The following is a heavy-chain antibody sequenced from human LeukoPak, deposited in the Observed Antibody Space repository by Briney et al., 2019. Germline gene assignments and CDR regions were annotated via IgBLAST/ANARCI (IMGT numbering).Heavy chain of an antibody. CDR2: ISWNSGSI. CDR1: GFTFDDYA. D-gene: IGHD1-26*01. Sequence: GGSLRLSCAASGFTFDDYATHWVRQAPGKGLEWVSGISWNSGSIGYADSVKGRFTISRDNAKNSLYLQMNSLRAEDTALYYCAKDPEIGSSGSYYFDYWGQGTLVTVSS. CDR3: AKDPEIGSSGSYYFDY. V-gene: IGHV3-9*01. J-gene: IGHJ4*02.